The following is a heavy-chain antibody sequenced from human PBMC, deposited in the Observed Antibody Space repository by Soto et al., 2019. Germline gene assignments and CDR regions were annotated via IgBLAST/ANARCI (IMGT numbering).Heavy chain of an antibody. CDR2: INPNTGGT. D-gene: IGHD3-10*01. Sequence: QVQVVQSGAEVKKPGASVTVSCKASGYTFTAYYVHWVRQAPGQGLEWMGWINPNTGGTKFVPKFQGWVTMSTDTSISTAYMEVSRLRADDTAVYYCARGSSYSFDHWGQGTLITVSS. CDR3: ARGSSYSFDH. V-gene: IGHV1-2*04. J-gene: IGHJ4*02. CDR1: GYTFTAYY.